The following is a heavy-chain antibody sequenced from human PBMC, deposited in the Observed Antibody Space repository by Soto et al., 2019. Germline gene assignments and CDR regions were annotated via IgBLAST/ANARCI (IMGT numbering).Heavy chain of an antibody. D-gene: IGHD3-3*01. CDR2: IYYSGST. V-gene: IGHV4-39*07. Sequence: PSETLSLTCTVSGGSISSSSYYWGWIRQPPGKGLEWIGSIYYSGSTYYNPSLKSRVTISVDTSKNQFSLKLSSVTAADTAVYYCARQPSFGVVSPIHAFDIWGQGTMVTVSS. CDR1: GGSISSSSYY. CDR3: ARQPSFGVVSPIHAFDI. J-gene: IGHJ3*02.